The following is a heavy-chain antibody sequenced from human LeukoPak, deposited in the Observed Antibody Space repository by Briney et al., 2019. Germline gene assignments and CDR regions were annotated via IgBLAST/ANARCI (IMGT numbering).Heavy chain of an antibody. Sequence: GGSLRLSCAASGFTFSRYAMSWVRQAPGKGLEWVSALSGSGGSTYYADSVKGRFTISRDNSKNTLYLQMNSLRAEDTAVYYCAKAISVTTSGDAFDIWGQGTMVTVSS. CDR1: GFTFSRYA. CDR2: LSGSGGST. CDR3: AKAISVTTSGDAFDI. V-gene: IGHV3-23*01. J-gene: IGHJ3*02. D-gene: IGHD4-17*01.